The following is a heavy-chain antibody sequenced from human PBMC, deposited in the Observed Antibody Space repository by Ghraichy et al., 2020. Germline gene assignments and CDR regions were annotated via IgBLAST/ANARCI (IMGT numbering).Heavy chain of an antibody. CDR3: SRDTPPWNDY. Sequence: GSLRLSCAASGFTFSSYWMSWVRQAPGKGLEWVANINRDGSEKYYVDSVKGRFTISRDNAQNSLYLQVNSLRPEDTALYYCSRDTPPWNDYWGQGTLVTVSS. V-gene: IGHV3-7*03. CDR2: INRDGSEK. D-gene: IGHD1-1*01. J-gene: IGHJ4*02. CDR1: GFTFSSYW.